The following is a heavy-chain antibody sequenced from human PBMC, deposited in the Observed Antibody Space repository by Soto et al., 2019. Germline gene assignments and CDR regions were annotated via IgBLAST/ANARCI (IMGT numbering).Heavy chain of an antibody. CDR3: VKQAHGLDGVAFDY. CDR2: VSTSGRST. V-gene: IGHV3-64D*06. D-gene: IGHD2-15*01. CDR1: GFIFSEST. Sequence: GGSLRLSCSASGFIFSESTIYWVRQVPGKGLEAISAVSTSGRSTYYADSVKDRFTISRDNSKNTLFLQMGSLRPEDTAIYYCVKQAHGLDGVAFDYWGQGTQVTVPQ. J-gene: IGHJ4*02.